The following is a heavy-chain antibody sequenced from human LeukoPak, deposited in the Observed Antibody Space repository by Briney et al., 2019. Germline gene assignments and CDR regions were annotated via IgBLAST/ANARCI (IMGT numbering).Heavy chain of an antibody. D-gene: IGHD3-22*01. Sequence: GGSLRLSCAASGFTFSSYCMHWVRQPPGKGLEWVGFVSYDGSKKFYADFVKGRFSISRDNSKNTLYVQMNSLGAEDTALYYCAKLGFDSSGSHSLVDYWGQGTPVTVSS. CDR2: VSYDGSKK. CDR1: GFTFSSYC. CDR3: AKLGFDSSGSHSLVDY. J-gene: IGHJ4*02. V-gene: IGHV3-30*18.